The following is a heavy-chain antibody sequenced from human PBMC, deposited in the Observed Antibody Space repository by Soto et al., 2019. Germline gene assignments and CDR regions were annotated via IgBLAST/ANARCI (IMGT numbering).Heavy chain of an antibody. CDR3: ARARATIAAAAIFDC. CDR1: GGSIRTSNW. CDR2: VYRTGST. J-gene: IGHJ4*02. V-gene: IGHV4-4*02. Sequence: QVQLQESGPGLVKPSGTLSLTCAVSGGSIRTSNWWSWVRQPPGKGLEWLGEVYRTGSTNYNPSLESRLTISVDTSKNQFSLKLTSVTAADTAVYYCARARATIAAAAIFDCWGQGTLVTVSS. D-gene: IGHD6-13*01.